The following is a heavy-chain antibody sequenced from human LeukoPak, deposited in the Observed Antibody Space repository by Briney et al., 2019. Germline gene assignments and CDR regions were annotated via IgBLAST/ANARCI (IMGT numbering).Heavy chain of an antibody. CDR3: ARDGVRYCSSTSCSRYNWFDP. CDR2: IST. Sequence: GGSLRLSCAASGFPSSSYSMNWVRQAPGKGLEWVSSISTYYADSVKGRFTISRDNAKNSLYLQMNSLRAEDTAVYYCARDGVRYCSSTSCSRYNWFDPWGQGTLVTVSS. V-gene: IGHV3-21*01. CDR1: GFPSSSYS. J-gene: IGHJ5*02. D-gene: IGHD2-2*01.